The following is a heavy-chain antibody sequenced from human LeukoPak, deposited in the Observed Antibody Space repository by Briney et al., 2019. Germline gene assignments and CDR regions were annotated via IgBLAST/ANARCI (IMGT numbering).Heavy chain of an antibody. J-gene: IGHJ4*02. D-gene: IGHD3-22*01. CDR1: GGSISSGSYY. CDR2: IYSSGST. V-gene: IGHV4-61*02. CDR3: ARASYSYDINGWVPFDY. Sequence: PSETLSLTCTVSGGSISSGSYYWSWIRQPAGKGLEWIGRIYSSGSTNYNPSLKSRVTISVDTSKNQFSLKLRSVTAADTAVYYCARASYSYDINGWVPFDYWGQGTLVTVSS.